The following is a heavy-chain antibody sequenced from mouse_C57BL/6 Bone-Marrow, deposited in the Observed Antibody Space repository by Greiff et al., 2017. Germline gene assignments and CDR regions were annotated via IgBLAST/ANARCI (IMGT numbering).Heavy chain of an antibody. Sequence: QVQLKQPGAELVRPGSSVKLSCKASGYTFTSYWMHWVKQRPIQGLEWIGNIDPSDSETHYNQKFKDKATLTVDKSSSTAYMQLSSLTSEDSAVYYCARLGQYYAMDYWGQGTSVTVSS. V-gene: IGHV1-52*01. J-gene: IGHJ4*01. CDR3: ARLGQYYAMDY. CDR2: IDPSDSET. CDR1: GYTFTSYW. D-gene: IGHD4-1*01.